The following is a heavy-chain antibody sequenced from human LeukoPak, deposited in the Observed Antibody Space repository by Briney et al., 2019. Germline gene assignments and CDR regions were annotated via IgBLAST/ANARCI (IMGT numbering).Heavy chain of an antibody. V-gene: IGHV4-39*01. CDR2: IYYSGST. Sequence: KPSETLSLTCTLSGGSISSSSYYWGWIRQPPGKGLEWIGSIYYSGSTYYNPSLKSRVTISVDTSKNQFSLKQSSVTAADTAVYYCARRPGSSGYYWGQGTLVTVSS. CDR1: GGSISSSSYY. CDR3: ARRPGSSGYY. J-gene: IGHJ4*02. D-gene: IGHD3-22*01.